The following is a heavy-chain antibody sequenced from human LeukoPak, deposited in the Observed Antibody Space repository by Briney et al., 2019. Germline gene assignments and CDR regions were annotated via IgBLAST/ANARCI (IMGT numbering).Heavy chain of an antibody. Sequence: GGSLRLSCAASGFIFRSYEMNWVRQAPGKGLEWVSYISSSGSTIYYADSVKGRFTISRDNAKNSLYLQMNSLRAEDTAVYYCARAGLDYYDSSGYYREEFDYWGQGTLVTVSS. CDR1: GFIFRSYE. CDR2: ISSSGSTI. D-gene: IGHD3-22*01. V-gene: IGHV3-48*03. J-gene: IGHJ4*02. CDR3: ARAGLDYYDSSGYYREEFDY.